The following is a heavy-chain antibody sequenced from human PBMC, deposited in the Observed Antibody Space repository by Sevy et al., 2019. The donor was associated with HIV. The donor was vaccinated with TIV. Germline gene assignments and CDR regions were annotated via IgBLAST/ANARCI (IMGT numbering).Heavy chain of an antibody. J-gene: IGHJ3*02. D-gene: IGHD2-21*02. CDR2: IYYSGST. CDR1: GGSISSYY. CDR3: ARGWGLGFDI. Sequence: SETLSLTCTVSGGSISSYYWNWIRQPPGKGLEWIGYIYYSGSTNYNPSLKSRVTISVDTSKNQFSLKLSSVTAADTAVYYCARGWGLGFDIWGQRTMVTVSS. V-gene: IGHV4-59*01.